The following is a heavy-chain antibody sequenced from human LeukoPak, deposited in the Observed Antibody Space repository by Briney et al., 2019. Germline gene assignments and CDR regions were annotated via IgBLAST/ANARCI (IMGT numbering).Heavy chain of an antibody. J-gene: IGHJ4*02. D-gene: IGHD3-10*01. CDR2: INPSGGST. CDR3: ARDLYGSGEDFDY. CDR1: GYTFTSYY. V-gene: IGHV1-46*01. Sequence: GASVKVSCKASGYTFTSYYMHWVGQAPGQGLEWMGLINPSGGSTSYAQKFQGGVTMTRDTSTSTVYMELSSLRSEDTAVYYCARDLYGSGEDFDYWGQGTLVTVSS.